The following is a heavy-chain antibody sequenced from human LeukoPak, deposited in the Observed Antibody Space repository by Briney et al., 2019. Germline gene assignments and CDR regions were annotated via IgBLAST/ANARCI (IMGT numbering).Heavy chain of an antibody. CDR3: AREVGYYDSSGYYYAYFDY. J-gene: IGHJ4*02. CDR1: GYTFTGYY. V-gene: IGHV1-2*02. CDR2: INPNSGGT. D-gene: IGHD3-22*01. Sequence: EASVKVSCKASGYTFTGYYMHWVRQAPGQGLEWMGWINPNSGGTNYAQKFQGRVTMTRDTSISTAYMELSRLRSDDTAVYYCAREVGYYDSSGYYYAYFDYWGQGTLVTVSS.